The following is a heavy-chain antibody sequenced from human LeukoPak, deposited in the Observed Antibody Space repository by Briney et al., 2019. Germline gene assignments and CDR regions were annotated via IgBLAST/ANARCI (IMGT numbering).Heavy chain of an antibody. CDR1: GFTFGTYA. D-gene: IGHD6-13*01. V-gene: IGHV3-23*01. Sequence: GGSLRLSCAASGFTFGTYAMGWVRQAPGKGLEWVSAISSSGTRTYYADSVKGRFTISRDNSKNTLYLQMNSLRAEDTAVYYCARGIAAAGIVGVFDYWGQGILVTVSS. CDR3: ARGIAAAGIVGVFDY. CDR2: ISSSGTRT. J-gene: IGHJ4*02.